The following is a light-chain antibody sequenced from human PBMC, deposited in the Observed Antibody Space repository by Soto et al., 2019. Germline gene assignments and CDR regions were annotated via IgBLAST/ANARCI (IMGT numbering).Light chain of an antibody. CDR3: PQYNNWPPLT. Sequence: EIVMTQSPATLSVSPGERATLSCRASQSVSSNLAWYQQKPGQAPRLLIYGASTRATGIPARFSGSGSGTACTLTISSLQYEDFAVYDCPQYNNWPPLTFGGGTKVEIK. CDR2: GAS. CDR1: QSVSSN. V-gene: IGKV3-15*01. J-gene: IGKJ4*01.